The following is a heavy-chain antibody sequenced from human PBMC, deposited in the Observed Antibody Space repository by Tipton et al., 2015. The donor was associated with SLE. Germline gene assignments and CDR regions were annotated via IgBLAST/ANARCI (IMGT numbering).Heavy chain of an antibody. Sequence: GLVKPSQTLSLTCTVSSGSISSFYWGWIRQPPGKGLEWVGSIYYSGTTYYNPSLKSRVTISLDTSKKHFSLKLTSVTAADTAMYYCAREQLDYFFDSWGQGTLVTVSS. J-gene: IGHJ4*02. D-gene: IGHD6-13*01. CDR2: IYYSGTT. CDR1: SGSISSFY. CDR3: AREQLDYFFDS. V-gene: IGHV4-39*07.